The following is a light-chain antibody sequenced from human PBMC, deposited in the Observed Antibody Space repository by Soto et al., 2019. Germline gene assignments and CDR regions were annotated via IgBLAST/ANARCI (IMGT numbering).Light chain of an antibody. CDR2: SAS. CDR1: ESVTDY. CDR3: QQRIDSIT. V-gene: IGKV3-11*01. Sequence: EILLTQSPATLSLSPGERGTLSCRARESVTDYLAWYQQRPGQAPRLLIYSASTRATGIPARFSGSGSGTDFTLTISSLEPEDFAVYYCQQRIDSITFGQGTRLEIK. J-gene: IGKJ5*01.